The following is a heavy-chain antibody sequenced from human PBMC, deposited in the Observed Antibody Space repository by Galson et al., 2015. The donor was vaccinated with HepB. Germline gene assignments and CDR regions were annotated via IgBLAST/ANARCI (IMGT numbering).Heavy chain of an antibody. D-gene: IGHD3-22*01. J-gene: IGHJ4*02. Sequence: SLRLSCAASGFTFSSYAMHWVRQAPGKGLEWVAVISYDGSNKYYADSVKGRFTISRDNSKNTLYLQMNSLRAEDTAVYYCARDPTRITMILPYDYWGQGTLVTVSS. CDR1: GFTFSSYA. V-gene: IGHV3-30-3*01. CDR3: ARDPTRITMILPYDY. CDR2: ISYDGSNK.